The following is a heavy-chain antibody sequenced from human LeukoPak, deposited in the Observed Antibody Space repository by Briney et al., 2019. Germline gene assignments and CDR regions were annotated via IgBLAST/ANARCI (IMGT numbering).Heavy chain of an antibody. D-gene: IGHD6-6*01. Sequence: GGSLRLSCAASGFTFSSYGMHWVRQAPGKGLEWVAFIRYDGSNKYYADSVKGRFTISRDNSKNTPYLQMNSLRAEDTAVYYCARYFEYSSSYYFDYWGQGTLVTVSS. J-gene: IGHJ4*02. CDR2: IRYDGSNK. CDR1: GFTFSSYG. CDR3: ARYFEYSSSYYFDY. V-gene: IGHV3-30*02.